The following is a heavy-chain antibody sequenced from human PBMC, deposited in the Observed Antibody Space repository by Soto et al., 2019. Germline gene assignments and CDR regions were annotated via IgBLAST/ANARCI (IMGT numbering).Heavy chain of an antibody. CDR2: VSLTGDRT. J-gene: IGHJ4*02. CDR3: ARGGGYCTPTSCAIDS. Sequence: GGSLRLSCVASRFSFSSYEMSWVRQAAGKGLEWVSRVSLTGDRTNYAGSVKGRFTVSRDNFKNTLYLEMDSLRPEDTAIYYCARGGGYCTPTSCAIDSWGRGTPVTVSS. V-gene: IGHV3-23*01. D-gene: IGHD2-8*01. CDR1: RFSFSSYE.